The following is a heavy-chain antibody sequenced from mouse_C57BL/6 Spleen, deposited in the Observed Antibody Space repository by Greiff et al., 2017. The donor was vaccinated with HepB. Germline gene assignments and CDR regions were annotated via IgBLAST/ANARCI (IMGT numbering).Heavy chain of an antibody. CDR3: ARDSYGSPFDY. V-gene: IGHV5-16*01. Sequence: EVNLVESEGGLVQPGSSMKLSCTASGFTFSDYYMAWVRQVPEKGLEWVANINYDGSSTYYLDSLKSRFIISRDNAKNILYLQMSSLKSEDTATYYCARDSYGSPFDYWGQGTTLTVSS. CDR1: GFTFSDYY. D-gene: IGHD2-1*01. J-gene: IGHJ2*01. CDR2: INYDGSST.